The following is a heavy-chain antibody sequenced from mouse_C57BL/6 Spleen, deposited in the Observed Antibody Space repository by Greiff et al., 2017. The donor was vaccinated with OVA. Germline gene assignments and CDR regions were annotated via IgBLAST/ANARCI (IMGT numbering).Heavy chain of an antibody. CDR2: ISYDGSN. V-gene: IGHV3-6*01. CDR3: AREGIYSNSFDY. D-gene: IGHD2-5*01. J-gene: IGHJ2*01. CDR1: GYSITSGYY. Sequence: EVKLMESGPGLVKPSQSLSLTCSVTGYSITSGYYWNWIRQFPGNKLEWMGYISYDGSNNYNPSLKNRISITRDTSKNQFFLKLNSVTTEDTATYYCAREGIYSNSFDYWGQGTTLTVSS.